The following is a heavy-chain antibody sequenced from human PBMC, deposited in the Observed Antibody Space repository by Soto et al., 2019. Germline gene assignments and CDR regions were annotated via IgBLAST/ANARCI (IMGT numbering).Heavy chain of an antibody. Sequence: QVQLVESGAEVKKPGASVKVSCKASGYTFTIYGISWVRQAPGQGLEWMGWISAYNGNTNYAQKLQGRVTMTTDTSTSTAYMELRSLRSDDTAVYYCARDAGANYYYYYGMDVWGQGTTVTVSS. J-gene: IGHJ6*02. CDR2: ISAYNGNT. CDR3: ARDAGANYYYYYGMDV. V-gene: IGHV1-18*01. CDR1: GYTFTIYG.